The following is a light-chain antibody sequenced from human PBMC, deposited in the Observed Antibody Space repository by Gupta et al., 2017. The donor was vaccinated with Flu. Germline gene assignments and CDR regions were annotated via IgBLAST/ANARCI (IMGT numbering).Light chain of an antibody. CDR1: LSIKNR. CDR3: QHFGSPYT. V-gene: IGKV1-5*03. J-gene: IGKJ2*01. Sequence: DIQVTQSPSSLSASVGDRVTITCRASLSIKNRLAWYQQKPGKAPRVLIYMASILQSGVPSRFSGSGSGTEFTLTISRLQPDDSATYYCQHFGSPYTFGQGTKLEIK. CDR2: MAS.